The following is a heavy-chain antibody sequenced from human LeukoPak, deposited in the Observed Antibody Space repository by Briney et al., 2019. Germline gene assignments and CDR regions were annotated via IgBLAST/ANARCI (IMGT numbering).Heavy chain of an antibody. D-gene: IGHD2-15*01. J-gene: IGHJ6*03. V-gene: IGHV1-69*05. CDR2: IIPIFGTA. CDR3: ARGGRHYYYYMDV. CDR1: GGTFSSYA. Sequence: SMKVSCKASGGTFSSYAISWVRQAPGQGLEWMGGIIPIFGTANYAQKFQGRVTITTDESTSTAYMELSSLRSEDTAVYYCARGGRHYYYYMDVWGKGTTVTVSS.